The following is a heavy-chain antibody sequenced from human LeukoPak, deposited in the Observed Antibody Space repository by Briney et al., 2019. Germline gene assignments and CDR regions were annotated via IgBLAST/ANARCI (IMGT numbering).Heavy chain of an antibody. J-gene: IGHJ4*02. CDR3: AKEHDYSNAAPEWGFDS. D-gene: IGHD3-3*01. Sequence: GGSLRLSCAASGFTFSIYAMSWVRQAPGKGLEWVSGISGSSSYTLDADSVRGRFIISRDSTRNTLYLHMNSLRAEDTALYYCAKEHDYSNAAPEWGFDSWGQGTLVTVSS. CDR2: ISGSSSYT. V-gene: IGHV3-23*01. CDR1: GFTFSIYA.